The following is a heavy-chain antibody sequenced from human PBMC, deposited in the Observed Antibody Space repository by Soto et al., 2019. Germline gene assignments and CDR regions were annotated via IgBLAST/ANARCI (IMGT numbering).Heavy chain of an antibody. V-gene: IGHV1-46*01. D-gene: IGHD6-6*01. CDR3: ASASIAARLVPKNYYYYYGMDV. J-gene: IGHJ6*02. CDR1: GYTFTSYY. Sequence: QVQLVQSGAEVKKPGASVKVSCKASGYTFTSYYMHWVRQAPGQGLEWMGIINPSGGSTSYAQKFQGRVTMTRDTSTSTVYMELSSLRSEDTAMYYCASASIAARLVPKNYYYYYGMDVWGQGTTVTVSS. CDR2: INPSGGST.